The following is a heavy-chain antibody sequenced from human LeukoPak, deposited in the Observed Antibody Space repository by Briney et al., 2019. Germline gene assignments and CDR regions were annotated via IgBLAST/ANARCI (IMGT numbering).Heavy chain of an antibody. CDR3: ARGAGFKSGRTIHFFGMDV. Sequence: SVKVSCKASGGTFSNDGISWVRQAPGQRLEWMGGIIPILTTPKYAQKFQGRVTISADESTSTAYMELSSLRAEDTALYYCARGAGFKSGRTIHFFGMDVWGQGTTVTVSS. V-gene: IGHV1-69*13. D-gene: IGHD2-21*01. CDR2: IIPILTTP. J-gene: IGHJ6*02. CDR1: GGTFSNDG.